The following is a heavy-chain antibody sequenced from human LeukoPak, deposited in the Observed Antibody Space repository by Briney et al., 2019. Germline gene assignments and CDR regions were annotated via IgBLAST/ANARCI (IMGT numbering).Heavy chain of an antibody. Sequence: GGSLRLSCAASGFTVSSNYMSWVRQAPGKGLEWVSVIYSGGSTYYADSVKGRFTISRDNSKNTLYLQMNSLRAEDTAVYYCAREGYSSSSSPVNWGQGTLVTVSS. CDR2: IYSGGST. V-gene: IGHV3-66*02. D-gene: IGHD6-6*01. CDR3: AREGYSSSSSPVN. CDR1: GFTVSSNY. J-gene: IGHJ4*02.